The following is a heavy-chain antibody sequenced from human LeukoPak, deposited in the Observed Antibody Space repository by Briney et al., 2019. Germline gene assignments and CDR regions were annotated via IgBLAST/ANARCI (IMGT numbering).Heavy chain of an antibody. Sequence: ASVKVSCTASGYTFTGYYMHWVRQAPGQGLEWMGWINPNSGGTNYAQKFQGRVTMTRDTSISTAYMELSRLTSDDTAVYYCARESWGWTTPDYWGQGTLVTVSS. D-gene: IGHD3/OR15-3a*01. CDR1: GYTFTGYY. CDR2: INPNSGGT. J-gene: IGHJ4*02. CDR3: ARESWGWTTPDY. V-gene: IGHV1-2*02.